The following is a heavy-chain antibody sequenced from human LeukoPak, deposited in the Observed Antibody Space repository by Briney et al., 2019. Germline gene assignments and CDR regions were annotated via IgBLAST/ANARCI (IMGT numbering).Heavy chain of an antibody. CDR3: ARGASSTENFDY. CDR2: IIPIFGTA. V-gene: IGHV1-69*13. CDR1: GGTFSSYA. D-gene: IGHD1-14*01. J-gene: IGHJ4*02. Sequence: SVKVSCKASGGTFSSYAISWVRQAPGQGLEWMGGIIPIFGTANYAQKFQGRVTITADESTSTAYMELSSLRSEDTAVYYCARGASSTENFDYWGQGTLVTVSS.